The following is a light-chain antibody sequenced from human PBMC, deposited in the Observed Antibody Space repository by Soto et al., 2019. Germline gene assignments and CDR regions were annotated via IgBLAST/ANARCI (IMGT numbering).Light chain of an antibody. CDR2: DAS. Sequence: DIQMTQSPSTLSASVGDRVTITCRASQSIGRFLAWYQHQPGKAPKLLIYDASTLESGLPSRFSGTGSGTEFTFSITSLQPEDFGTYCRQQCYMGWTFGQGTKVDFK. J-gene: IGKJ1*01. CDR1: QSIGRF. CDR3: QQCYMGWT. V-gene: IGKV1-5*01.